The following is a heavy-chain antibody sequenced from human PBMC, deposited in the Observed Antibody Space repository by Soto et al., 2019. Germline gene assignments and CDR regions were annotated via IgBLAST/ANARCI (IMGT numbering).Heavy chain of an antibody. CDR1: GYTFTSYY. D-gene: IGHD3-3*01. Sequence: SSVKVSCKASGYTFTSYYMHWVRQAPGQGLEWMGIINPSGGSTGYAQKFQGRVTMTRNTSISTAYMELSSLRSEDTAVYYCARGRFWSGYYNYYYGRDVWGQGTTVTISS. CDR3: ARGRFWSGYYNYYYGRDV. CDR2: INPSGGST. J-gene: IGHJ6*02. V-gene: IGHV1-46*01.